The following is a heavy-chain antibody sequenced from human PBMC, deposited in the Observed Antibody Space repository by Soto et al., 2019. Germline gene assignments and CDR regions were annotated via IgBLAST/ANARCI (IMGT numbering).Heavy chain of an antibody. J-gene: IGHJ4*02. V-gene: IGHV3-74*01. D-gene: IGHD6-13*01. CDR3: TRDPGAYSSTWSFYFDS. Sequence: GGSLRLSCAASGFTFSRFWMHWVRQAPGKGLVWVSRINTDGSSTTYADSVKGRFTISRDNAKNTLYLQMDSLRAEDTGVYYCTRDPGAYSSTWSFYFDSWGQGTLVTVSS. CDR1: GFTFSRFW. CDR2: INTDGSST.